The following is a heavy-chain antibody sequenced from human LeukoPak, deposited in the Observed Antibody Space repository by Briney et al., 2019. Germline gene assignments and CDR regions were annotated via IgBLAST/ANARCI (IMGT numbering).Heavy chain of an antibody. CDR3: ARDDGGSYCAY. V-gene: IGHV1-46*01. D-gene: IGHD1-26*01. Sequence: GASVKVSCKASGYTFTSYYMHWVRQAPGQGLEWMGIINPSGGSTSYAQKFQGRVTMTRDMSTSTVYMGLSSLRSEDTAVYYCARDDGGSYCAYWGQGTLVTVSS. J-gene: IGHJ4*02. CDR2: INPSGGST. CDR1: GYTFTSYY.